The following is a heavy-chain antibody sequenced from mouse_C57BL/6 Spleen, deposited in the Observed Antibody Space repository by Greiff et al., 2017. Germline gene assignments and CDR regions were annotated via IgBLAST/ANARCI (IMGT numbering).Heavy chain of an antibody. V-gene: IGHV1-62-2*01. J-gene: IGHJ2*01. CDR2: FYPGSGSI. CDR3: ARHEGPLYGSSGYLDY. CDR1: GYTFTEYT. D-gene: IGHD1-1*01. Sequence: QVQLKESGAELVKPGASVKLSCKASGYTFTEYTIHWVKQRSGQGLEWIGWFYPGSGSIKYNEKFKDKATLTADKSSSTVYMELSRLTSEDSAVYFCARHEGPLYGSSGYLDYWGQGTTLTVSS.